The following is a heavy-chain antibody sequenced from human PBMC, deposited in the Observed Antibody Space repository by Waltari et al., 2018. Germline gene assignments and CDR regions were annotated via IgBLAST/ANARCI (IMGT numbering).Heavy chain of an antibody. CDR1: GGSNSSSSYY. D-gene: IGHD2-2*01. CDR2: IYYSGST. V-gene: IGHV4-39*07. J-gene: IGHJ6*03. Sequence: QLQLQESGPGLVKPSETLSLTCPVSGGSNSSSSYYSGWLRQPPGKGLEWIGNIYYSGSTYYNPSLKSRVTISVDTSKNQFSLKLSSVTAADTAVYYCARIVVPAYYYYYMDVWGKGTTVTISS. CDR3: ARIVVPAYYYYYMDV.